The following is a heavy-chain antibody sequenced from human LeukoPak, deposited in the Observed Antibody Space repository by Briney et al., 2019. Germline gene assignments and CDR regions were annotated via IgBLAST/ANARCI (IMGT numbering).Heavy chain of an antibody. CDR3: ARALGYCSGGSCPTAFDI. Sequence: SVKVACKASGGTFSSYAISWVRQAPGQGLEWMGGIIPIFGTANYAQKFQGRVTITADKSTSTAYMELSSLRSEDTAVYYCARALGYCSGGSCPTAFDIWGQGTMVTVSS. V-gene: IGHV1-69*06. D-gene: IGHD2-15*01. CDR1: GGTFSSYA. J-gene: IGHJ3*02. CDR2: IIPIFGTA.